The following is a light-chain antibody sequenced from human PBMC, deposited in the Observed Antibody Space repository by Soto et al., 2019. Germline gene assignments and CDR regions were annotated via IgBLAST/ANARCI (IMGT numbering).Light chain of an antibody. V-gene: IGLV2-14*01. J-gene: IGLJ1*01. CDR1: SSDVGGYNY. CDR3: SSYTGSTTLHYV. Sequence: QSALTQPASVSGSPGQSITISCTGTSSDVGGYNYVSWYQQHPGKAPKLLIYDVSNRPSGASNRFSGSKSGNTASLTISGLQAEDEVDYYCSSYTGSTTLHYVFGTGTKVT. CDR2: DVS.